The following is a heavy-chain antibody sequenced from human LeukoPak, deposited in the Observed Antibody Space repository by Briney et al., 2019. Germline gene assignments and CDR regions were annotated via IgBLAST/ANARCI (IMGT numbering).Heavy chain of an antibody. J-gene: IGHJ1*01. CDR3: ARDRTKIKFQH. Sequence: PSETLSLTCTVSGGPISSGDYYWSWIRQPPGKGLEWIGYIYYSGSTYYNPSLKSRVTISVDTSKNQFSLELSSVTAADTAVYYCARDRTKIKFQHWGQGTLVTVSS. D-gene: IGHD5-24*01. CDR2: IYYSGST. CDR1: GGPISSGDYY. V-gene: IGHV4-30-4*01.